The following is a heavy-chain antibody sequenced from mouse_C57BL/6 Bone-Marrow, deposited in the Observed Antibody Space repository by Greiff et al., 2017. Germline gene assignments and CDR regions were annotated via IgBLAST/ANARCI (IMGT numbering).Heavy chain of an antibody. CDR3: ARDPLMDY. V-gene: IGHV5-16*01. J-gene: IGHJ4*01. CDR1: AFTFSDYY. CDR2: INYDGSST. Sequence: EVQRVESEGGLVQPGSSMKLSCTAPAFTFSDYYMAWVRQVPEKGLEWVANINYDGSSTYYLDSLKSRFIISRDNAKNILYLQMSSLKSEDTATYYCARDPLMDYWGQGTSVTVSS.